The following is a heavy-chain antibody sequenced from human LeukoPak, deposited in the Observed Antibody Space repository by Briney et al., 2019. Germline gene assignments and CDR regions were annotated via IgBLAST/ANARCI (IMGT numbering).Heavy chain of an antibody. D-gene: IGHD3-3*01. CDR3: ARRDFWGGYYFDN. V-gene: IGHV4-59*01. CDR1: GDSINNYY. CDR2: IYYIGST. J-gene: IGHJ4*02. Sequence: PSETLSLTCTVSGDSINNYYWNWIRQPPGKGLEWIGYIYYIGSTNYNPSLKSRVTISVDTSKNQFSLKLSSVTAADTAVYYCARRDFWGGYYFDNWGQGTVVTVSS.